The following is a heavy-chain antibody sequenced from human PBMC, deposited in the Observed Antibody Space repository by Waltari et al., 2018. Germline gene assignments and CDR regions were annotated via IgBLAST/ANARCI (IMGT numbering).Heavy chain of an antibody. CDR3: ARVKAGAPGFSYYYYYYMDV. J-gene: IGHJ6*03. D-gene: IGHD3-10*01. CDR2: IYHSGST. CDR1: GGSISSGGYS. V-gene: IGHV4-30-2*01. Sequence: QLQLQESGSGLVKPSQTLSLTCAVSGGSISSGGYSWSWIRQPPGKGLEWIGYIYHSGSTYYNPSLKSRVTISVDRSKNQFSLKLSSVTAADTAVYYCARVKAGAPGFSYYYYYYMDVWGKGTTVTISS.